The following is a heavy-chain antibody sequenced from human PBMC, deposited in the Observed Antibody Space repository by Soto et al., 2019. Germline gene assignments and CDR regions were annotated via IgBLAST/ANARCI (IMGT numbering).Heavy chain of an antibody. CDR3: ARHAPHHDWSDP. Sequence: SETLSLTCTVSGASINTHYWSWIRQPPGKGLEWIGQVFYSGSTNYNPSLKSRVTISIDTSTKQFSLKLTSVTAADTAVYYCARHAPHHDWSDPWGQGTLVTVSS. J-gene: IGHJ5*02. CDR1: GASINTHY. CDR2: VFYSGST. V-gene: IGHV4-59*08.